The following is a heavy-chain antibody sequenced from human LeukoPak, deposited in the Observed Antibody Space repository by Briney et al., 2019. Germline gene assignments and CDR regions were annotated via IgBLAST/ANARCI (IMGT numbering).Heavy chain of an antibody. CDR2: INHSGST. Sequence: ASETLSLTCAVYGGSFSGYYWSWIRQPPGKGLEWIGEINHSGSTNYNPSLKSRVTISVDTSKNQFSLKLSSVTAADTAVYYCARGRIVVVPAADPGSAYYFDYWGQGTLVTVSS. CDR3: ARGRIVVVPAADPGSAYYFDY. CDR1: GGSFSGYY. J-gene: IGHJ4*02. D-gene: IGHD2-2*01. V-gene: IGHV4-34*01.